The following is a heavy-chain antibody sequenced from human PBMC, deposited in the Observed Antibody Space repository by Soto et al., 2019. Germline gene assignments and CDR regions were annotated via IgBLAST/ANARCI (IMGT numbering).Heavy chain of an antibody. CDR3: ARGRGVYCSGGSCYSGWYFDL. CDR2: INHSGST. J-gene: IGHJ2*01. D-gene: IGHD2-15*01. Sequence: QVQLQQWGAGLLKPSETLSLTCAVYGGSFSGYYWSWIRQPPGKGLEWIGEINHSGSTNYNPSLKSRVTISVDTSKNQFSLKLSSVNAADTAVYYCARGRGVYCSGGSCYSGWYFDLWGRGTLVTVSS. CDR1: GGSFSGYY. V-gene: IGHV4-34*01.